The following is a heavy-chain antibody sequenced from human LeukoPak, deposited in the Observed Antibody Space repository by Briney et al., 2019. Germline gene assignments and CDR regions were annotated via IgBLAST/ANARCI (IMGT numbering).Heavy chain of an antibody. CDR1: GFSFGSYA. V-gene: IGHV3-23*01. CDR3: AKERSTVGTPLFDN. CDR2: ISDNGGGT. Sequence: GGSLRLSCAASGFSFGSYAMSWVRQAPGRGLEWVSGISDNGGGTYYGDSVKGRFSISRDNSKNMLYLQMNGLRAEDTALYYCAKERSTVGTPLFDNWGQGILVTVSS. D-gene: IGHD2-15*01. J-gene: IGHJ4*02.